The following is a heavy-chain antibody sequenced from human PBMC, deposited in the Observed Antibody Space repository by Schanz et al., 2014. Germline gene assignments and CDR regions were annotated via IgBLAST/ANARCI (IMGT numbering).Heavy chain of an antibody. D-gene: IGHD5-12*01. CDR3: ARGGGPEDVFDI. Sequence: QVHLVQSGAEVKKPGSSVKVSCKASRSTFSSYTISWVRQAPGQGLEWMGWITAYNGDTNYAQKLQGRVTMTADTSTSTAYMDLRSLRSDDTAVYYCARGGGPEDVFDIWGQGTILTVSS. V-gene: IGHV1-18*01. CDR1: RSTFSSYT. CDR2: ITAYNGDT. J-gene: IGHJ3*02.